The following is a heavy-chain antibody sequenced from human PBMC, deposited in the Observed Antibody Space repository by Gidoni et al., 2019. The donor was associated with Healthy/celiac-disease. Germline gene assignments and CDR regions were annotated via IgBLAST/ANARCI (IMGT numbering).Heavy chain of an antibody. CDR1: GFTVSSNY. J-gene: IGHJ2*01. Sequence: EVQLVESGGGLVQPGASLRLSCAASGFTVSSNYMIWVRQAPGKGLEWVSVIYSGGSTYYADSVKGRFTISRHNSKNTLYLQMNSLRAEDTAVYYCARVSSGDLGDWYFDLWGRGTLVTVSS. V-gene: IGHV3-53*04. CDR2: IYSGGST. CDR3: ARVSSGDLGDWYFDL. D-gene: IGHD2-21*01.